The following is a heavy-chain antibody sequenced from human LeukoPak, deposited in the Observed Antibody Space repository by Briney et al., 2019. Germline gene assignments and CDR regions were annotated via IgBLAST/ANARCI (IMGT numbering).Heavy chain of an antibody. Sequence: SETLSLTCTVSGGSISSYYWGWIRQPPGKGLEWIGSIYYSGSTYYNPSLKSRVTISVDTSKNQFSLKLSSVTAADTAVYYCARRQNYYDSSGYFQYYFDYWGQGTLVTVSS. J-gene: IGHJ4*02. CDR3: ARRQNYYDSSGYFQYYFDY. V-gene: IGHV4-39*01. CDR1: GGSISSYY. D-gene: IGHD3-22*01. CDR2: IYYSGST.